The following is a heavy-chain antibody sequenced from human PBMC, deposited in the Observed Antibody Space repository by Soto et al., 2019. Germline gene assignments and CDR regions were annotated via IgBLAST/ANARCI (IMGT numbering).Heavy chain of an antibody. CDR3: ASSNFYDSGGYYPFDN. J-gene: IGHJ4*02. CDR1: GFSFGTYA. CDR2: ISDDGNTK. Sequence: QVQLVESGGGVVQPGTSLRLSCAASGFSFGTYAMYWVRQAPGRGLEWVAVISDDGNTKYYADYVKGRFTISRDNSRNTLYLQIYSLRTEDAAVYYCASSNFYDSGGYYPFDNWGQGTLVTVSS. D-gene: IGHD3-22*01. V-gene: IGHV3-30-3*01.